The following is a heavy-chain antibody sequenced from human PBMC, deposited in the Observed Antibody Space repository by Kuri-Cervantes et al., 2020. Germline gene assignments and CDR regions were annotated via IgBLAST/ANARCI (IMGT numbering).Heavy chain of an antibody. Sequence: GESLKISCAASGFTFSSYAMHWVRQAPGKGLEWVAVISYDGSNKYYADSVKGRFTISRGSSKNTLFLQMDSLRADDTAVYYCANRKNWGPFDSWGQGTLVTVSS. J-gene: IGHJ5*01. CDR3: ANRKNWGPFDS. CDR1: GFTFSSYA. V-gene: IGHV3-30-3*01. CDR2: ISYDGSNK. D-gene: IGHD7-27*01.